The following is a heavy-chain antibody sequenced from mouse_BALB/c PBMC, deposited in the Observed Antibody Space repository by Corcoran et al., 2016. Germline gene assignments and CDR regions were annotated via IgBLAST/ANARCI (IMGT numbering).Heavy chain of an antibody. CDR1: GFNIKDTY. CDR2: IDPANGNT. J-gene: IGHJ3*01. V-gene: IGHV14-3*02. D-gene: IGHD2-4*01. CDR3: ARRDYDYD. Sequence: EVQLQQSGAELVKPGASVKLACTASGFNIKDTYMHWVKQRPEQGLEWIGRIDPANGNTKYDPKFQGKAAITADTSSNTAYLQLSSLTSEDTAVYYCARRDYDYDWGQGTLVTVSA.